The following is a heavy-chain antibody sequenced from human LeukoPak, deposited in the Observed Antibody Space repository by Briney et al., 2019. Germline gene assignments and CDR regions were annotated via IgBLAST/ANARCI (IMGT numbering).Heavy chain of an antibody. CDR1: GYNFTGYY. CDR3: ARDHASIDYSVSCYDCYGVDG. J-gene: IGHJ6*02. Sequence: ASVKVSCKASGYNFTGYYMHWVRQDPGQGLEWMGWINPNSGGTTYAQKLQGRVTMTRDTSISTADMQLSRLRSNDTAVYYGARDHASIDYSVSCYDCYGVDGWRQGSTV. CDR2: INPNSGGT. V-gene: IGHV1-2*02. D-gene: IGHD1-26*01.